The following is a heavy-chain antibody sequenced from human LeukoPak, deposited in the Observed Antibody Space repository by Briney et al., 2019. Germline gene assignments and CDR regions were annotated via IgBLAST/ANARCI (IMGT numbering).Heavy chain of an antibody. V-gene: IGHV3-33*06. CDR2: IWYDGSNK. Sequence: GGSLRLSCAASGFTFSSYGMHWVRQAPGKGLEWVAVIWYDGSNKYYAASVKGRFTISRDNSKTTLYLQMNSLRAEDTAVYYCAKDAGRSGCYYNPSIPDYWGQGTLVTVSS. CDR1: GFTFSSYG. D-gene: IGHD3-10*01. J-gene: IGHJ4*02. CDR3: AKDAGRSGCYYNPSIPDY.